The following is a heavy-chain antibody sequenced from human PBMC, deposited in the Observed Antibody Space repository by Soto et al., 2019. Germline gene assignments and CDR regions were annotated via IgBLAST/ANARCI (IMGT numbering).Heavy chain of an antibody. CDR2: IYYSGST. D-gene: IGHD6-13*01. CDR1: GGSISNYY. Sequence: SETLSLTCTVSGGSISNYYWSGIRQPPGKGLEWIGYIYYSGSTSYNPSLKSRVTISVDTSKNQFSLKLSSVTAADTAVYYCARGTLQQLVRLTDAFDIWGQGTMVTVSS. J-gene: IGHJ3*02. CDR3: ARGTLQQLVRLTDAFDI. V-gene: IGHV4-59*01.